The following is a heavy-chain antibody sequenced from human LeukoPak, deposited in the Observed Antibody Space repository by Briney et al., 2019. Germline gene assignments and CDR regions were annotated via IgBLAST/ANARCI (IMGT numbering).Heavy chain of an antibody. D-gene: IGHD2/OR15-2a*01. Sequence: SETLSLTCTVSGGSISSSNYYWGWIRQPPGKGLEWIGSIYYSGSSYYNPSLQSRVTISVDTSKNQFSLKLSSVTAADTAVYYCAGLGNSRTFDYWGQGTLVPVSS. CDR1: GGSISSSNYY. CDR3: AGLGNSRTFDY. J-gene: IGHJ4*02. CDR2: IYYSGSS. V-gene: IGHV4-39*07.